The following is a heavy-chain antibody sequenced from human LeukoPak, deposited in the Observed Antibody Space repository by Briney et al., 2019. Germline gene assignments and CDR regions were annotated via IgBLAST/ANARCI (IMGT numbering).Heavy chain of an antibody. CDR2: IHSSGDYI. Sequence: PGGSLRLSYAASASGVAFTSQSMNWVRQAPGKGLEWISYIHSSGDYIFYADSVKGRFTVSRDNARNSLYLQMNSLRAEDTAIYYCAREYNSRATFDYWGQGTLVTVSS. D-gene: IGHD1-20*01. V-gene: IGHV3-21*05. CDR1: ASGVAFTSQS. J-gene: IGHJ4*02. CDR3: AREYNSRATFDY.